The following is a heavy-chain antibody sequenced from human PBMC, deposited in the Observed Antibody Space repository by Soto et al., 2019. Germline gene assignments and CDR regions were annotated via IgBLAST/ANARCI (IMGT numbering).Heavy chain of an antibody. V-gene: IGHV1-69*01. CDR2: IIPIFGTA. CDR1: GGTFSSYA. CDR3: ARGIVGTGIIGYYYGMDV. J-gene: IGHJ6*02. D-gene: IGHD1-7*01. Sequence: QVQLVQSGAEVKKPGSSVKVSCKASGGTFSSYAISWVRQAPGQGLEWMGGIIPIFGTANYAQKFQGRVTITADESTSTAYTELSSLRSEDTAVYYCARGIVGTGIIGYYYGMDVWGQGTTVTVSS.